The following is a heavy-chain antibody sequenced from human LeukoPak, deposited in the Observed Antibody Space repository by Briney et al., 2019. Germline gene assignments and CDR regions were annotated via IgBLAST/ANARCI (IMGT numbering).Heavy chain of an antibody. J-gene: IGHJ4*02. CDR3: ARDTRQQLVDY. Sequence: GGSLRLSCAASGFTFSSYGMHWVRQAPGKGLEWVAVIWYDGSNKYYADSVKGRFTISRDNSKNTLYLQMNSLRAEDTAVYYCARDTRQQLVDYWGQGTLVTVSS. CDR1: GFTFSSYG. V-gene: IGHV3-33*01. D-gene: IGHD6-13*01. CDR2: IWYDGSNK.